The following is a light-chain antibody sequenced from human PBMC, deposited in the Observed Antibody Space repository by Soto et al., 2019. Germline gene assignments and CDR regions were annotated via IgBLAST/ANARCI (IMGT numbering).Light chain of an antibody. V-gene: IGKV3-20*01. CDR2: GAS. Sequence: EIVLTQSPGTLSLSPGERATLSCRASQSVSSSYLAWYQQKPGQAPRLLIYGASSRATGIPDRFIGSGSGTYFTLTISRLETEDFALYYCQQYGSSPRTFGPGTKVDIK. CDR1: QSVSSSY. J-gene: IGKJ3*01. CDR3: QQYGSSPRT.